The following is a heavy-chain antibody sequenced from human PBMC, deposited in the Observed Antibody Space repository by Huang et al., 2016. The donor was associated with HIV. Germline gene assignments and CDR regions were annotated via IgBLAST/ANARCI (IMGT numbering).Heavy chain of an antibody. CDR1: GFNFNNYD. J-gene: IGHJ4*02. CDR3: ARARGFLYDSTGYYSRYYFDS. Sequence: QVQLVQSGAEVKKPGASVKVSCKASGFNFNNYDFNWVRQASGQGLEWMGWMNPNSGNTGYAQKFQGRVTITRNTSITTAYMERRSLRSEDTAVYYCARARGFLYDSTGYYSRYYFDSWGQGTLVTISS. V-gene: IGHV1-8*03. CDR2: MNPNSGNT. D-gene: IGHD3-22*01.